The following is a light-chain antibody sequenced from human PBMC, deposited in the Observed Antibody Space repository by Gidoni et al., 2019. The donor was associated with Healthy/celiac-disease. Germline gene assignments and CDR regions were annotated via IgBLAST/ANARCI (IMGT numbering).Light chain of an antibody. CDR3: QQSYSTPPGWT. Sequence: DIQMTQSPSSLSASVGDRVTITCRASQSISSYLNWYQQKPGKAPKLLIYAASSLQSGVPPRFSGSGSGTDFTLTISSLQPEDFATYYCQQSYSTPPGWTFGQGTKVEIK. J-gene: IGKJ1*01. CDR2: AAS. V-gene: IGKV1-39*01. CDR1: QSISSY.